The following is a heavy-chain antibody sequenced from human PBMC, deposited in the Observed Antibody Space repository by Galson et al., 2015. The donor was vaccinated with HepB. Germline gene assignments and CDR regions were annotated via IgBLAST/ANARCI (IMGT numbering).Heavy chain of an antibody. J-gene: IGHJ3*02. CDR2: INPSGGST. CDR3: ARDKLVVGATVPPKNHAFDI. CDR1: GYTFTSYY. Sequence: SVKVSCKASGYTFTSYYMHWVRQAPGQGLEWMGIINPSGGSTSYAQKFQGRVTMTRDTSTSTVYMELSSLRSEDTAVYYCARDKLVVGATVPPKNHAFDIWGQGTMVTVS. D-gene: IGHD1-26*01. V-gene: IGHV1-46*01.